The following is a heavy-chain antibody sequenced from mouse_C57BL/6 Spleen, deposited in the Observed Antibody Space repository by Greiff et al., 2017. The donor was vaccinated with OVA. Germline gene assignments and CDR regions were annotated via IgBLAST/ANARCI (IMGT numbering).Heavy chain of an antibody. CDR3: ASSGCSNYVFYAMDD. CDR2: IYPGDGGT. CDR1: GYAFSSSW. D-gene: IGHD2-5*01. V-gene: IGHV1-82*01. Sequence: VQLQQSGPELVKPGASVKISCKASGYAFSSSWMDWVKQRPGQGLEWIGRIYPGDGGTNYNGKFKGKATLTADKSSSTAYMPLSSLTSENSAVYFCASSGCSNYVFYAMDDWGQGTSVTVSS. J-gene: IGHJ4*01.